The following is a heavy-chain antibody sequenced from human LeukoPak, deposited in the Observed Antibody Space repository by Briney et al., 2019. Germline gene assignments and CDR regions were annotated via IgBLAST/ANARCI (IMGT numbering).Heavy chain of an antibody. V-gene: IGHV1-2*02. CDR1: GYTFTGYY. D-gene: IGHD3-22*01. Sequence: ASVKVSCKASGYTFTGYYMHWVRQAPGQGLEWMGWINPNSGGTNYAQKFQGRVTITRDMSTSTAYMELSSLGSEDTAVYYCAASPDYYDSSGYSYYFDYWGQGTLVTVSS. CDR2: INPNSGGT. CDR3: AASPDYYDSSGYSYYFDY. J-gene: IGHJ4*02.